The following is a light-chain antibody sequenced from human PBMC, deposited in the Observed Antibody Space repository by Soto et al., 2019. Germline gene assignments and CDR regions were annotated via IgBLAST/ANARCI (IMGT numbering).Light chain of an antibody. J-gene: IGKJ4*01. V-gene: IGKV3-15*01. CDR3: QQRSNWPLT. CDR1: QSVSSS. CDR2: DTS. Sequence: EIVVTQSPATLSVSPGERVTLSCRASQSVSSSLAWYQQRPGQAPRLLIYDTSTRAAGISARFSGSGSGTEFTLTISSLQSEDFAVYYCQQRSNWPLTFGGGTRVEI.